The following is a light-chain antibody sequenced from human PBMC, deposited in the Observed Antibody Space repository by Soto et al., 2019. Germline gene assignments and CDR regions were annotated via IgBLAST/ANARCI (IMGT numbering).Light chain of an antibody. CDR2: KGT. CDR3: YSSVPASTSV. Sequence: QSALAQPASVSGSPGQSITISCTGTSSDVGAYNSVSWYQQHPHRAPQVIIYKGTQRPSGVSNRFSDSTSGNAASLTISAPQTDERDNYFCYSSVPASTSVCGPGTKVTVL. J-gene: IGLJ1*01. CDR1: SSDVGAYNS. V-gene: IGLV2-23*01.